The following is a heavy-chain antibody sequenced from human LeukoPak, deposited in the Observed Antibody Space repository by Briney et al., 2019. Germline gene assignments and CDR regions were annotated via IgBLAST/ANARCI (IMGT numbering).Heavy chain of an antibody. CDR3: ARSLGEYTYGLFGY. CDR1: GGSISRHY. CDR2: IYYSGTT. J-gene: IGHJ4*02. Sequence: ASETLSLTCTVSGGSISRHYWNWIRQSPGKGLEWIGYIYYSGTTNYNPSLKSRVTISVDTSKNQFSLKLTSVAVADTAVYFCARSLGEYTYGLFGYWGQGTLVTVSS. D-gene: IGHD2/OR15-2a*01. V-gene: IGHV4-59*11.